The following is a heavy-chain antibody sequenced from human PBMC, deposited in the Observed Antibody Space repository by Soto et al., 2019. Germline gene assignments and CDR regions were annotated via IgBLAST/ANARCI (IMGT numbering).Heavy chain of an antibody. V-gene: IGHV4-61*01. CDR1: GASVSSGNYY. D-gene: IGHD1-26*01. CDR2: ISYSGST. Sequence: QVQLQESGPGLVKPSETLSLTCTVSGASVSSGNYYWSWIRQPPGKGLECIGYISYSGSTNYNPPLKSRVTIPIDTAKNQFSLKLSSVTAADTAVYYCARGSGSYSAYWGQGTLVTVSS. J-gene: IGHJ4*02. CDR3: ARGSGSYSAY.